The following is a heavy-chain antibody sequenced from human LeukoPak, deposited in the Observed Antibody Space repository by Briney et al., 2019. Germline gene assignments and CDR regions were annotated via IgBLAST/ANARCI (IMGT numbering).Heavy chain of an antibody. V-gene: IGHV3-49*04. CDR2: IRSKAYGGTT. Sequence: GGSLRLSCTVSGFTFSDNVMSGVRQAPGKGLEWVGFIRSKAYGGTTEYAAAVKGRFTISRDDSKSIAYLQMNSLKTEDTAVYYCTRQVGLLGWFVPWGEGTLVTVSS. CDR1: GFTFSDNV. CDR3: TRQVGLLGWFVP. D-gene: IGHD7-27*01. J-gene: IGHJ5*02.